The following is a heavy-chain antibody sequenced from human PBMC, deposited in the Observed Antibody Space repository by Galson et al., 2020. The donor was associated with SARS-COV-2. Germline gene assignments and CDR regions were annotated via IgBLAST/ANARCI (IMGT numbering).Heavy chain of an antibody. CDR1: GFTFSSYW. Sequence: GESLKISCAASGFTFSSYWMSLVRQALGKGPEWLANIKQDGSERYYVDSVKGRFTISRDNAKNSLYLQMNSLRAEDTAVYYCARDWGIYSGYDHPYYWGQGTVVTVAS. CDR2: IKQDGSER. CDR3: ARDWGIYSGYDHPYY. V-gene: IGHV3-7*01. D-gene: IGHD5-12*01. J-gene: IGHJ4*02.